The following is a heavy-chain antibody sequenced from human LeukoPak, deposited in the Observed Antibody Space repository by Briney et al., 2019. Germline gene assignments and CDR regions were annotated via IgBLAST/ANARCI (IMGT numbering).Heavy chain of an antibody. CDR3: ARADYSGGFDP. D-gene: IGHD3-10*01. CDR1: GFTFSSYE. CDR2: ISSSGSTI. J-gene: IGHJ5*02. V-gene: IGHV3-48*03. Sequence: GGSLRLSCAASGFTFSSYEMNWVRQAPGKWLEWVSYISSSGSTIYYADSVKGRFTISRDNAKNSLYLQMNSLRAEDTAVYYCARADYSGGFDPWGQGTLVTVSS.